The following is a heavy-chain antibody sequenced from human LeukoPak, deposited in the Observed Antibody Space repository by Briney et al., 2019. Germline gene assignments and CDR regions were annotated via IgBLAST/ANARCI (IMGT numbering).Heavy chain of an antibody. V-gene: IGHV4-34*01. D-gene: IGHD6-6*01. CDR1: GGSFSGYY. CDR3: ARLGVSSSSGPYFDY. CDR2: INHSGST. J-gene: IGHJ4*02. Sequence: SETLSLTCAVYGGSFSGYYWSWIRQPPGKGLEWIGEINHSGSTNYDPSLKSRVTISVDTSKNQFPLKLSSVTAADTAVYYCARLGVSSSSGPYFDYWGQGTLVTVSS.